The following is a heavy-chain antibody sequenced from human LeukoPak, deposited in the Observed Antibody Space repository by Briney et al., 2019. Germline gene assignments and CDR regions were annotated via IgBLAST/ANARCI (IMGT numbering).Heavy chain of an antibody. CDR3: ARDLEYYDSSGYNGGAFDI. D-gene: IGHD3-22*01. J-gene: IGHJ3*02. CDR1: GYTLTELS. V-gene: IGHV1-24*01. Sequence: ASVKVSCKVSGYTLTELSMHWVRQAPGKGLEWMGGFDPEDGETIYAQKFRGRVTMTEDTSTDTAYMELSSLRSEDTAVYYCARDLEYYDSSGYNGGAFDIWGQGTMVTVSS. CDR2: FDPEDGET.